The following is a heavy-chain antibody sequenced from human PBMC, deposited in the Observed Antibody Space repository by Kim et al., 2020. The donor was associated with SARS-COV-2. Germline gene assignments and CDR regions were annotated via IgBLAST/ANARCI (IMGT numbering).Heavy chain of an antibody. CDR1: GYTFTSYD. CDR2: MNPNSGNT. D-gene: IGHD3-9*01. CDR3: ARGYYDILTGYPWFDP. J-gene: IGHJ5*02. V-gene: IGHV1-8*01. Sequence: ASVKVSCKASGYTFTSYDINWVRQATGQGLEWMGWMNPNSGNTGYAQKFQGRVTMTRNTSISTAYMELSSLRSEDTAVYYCARGYYDILTGYPWFDPWGQGTLVTVSS.